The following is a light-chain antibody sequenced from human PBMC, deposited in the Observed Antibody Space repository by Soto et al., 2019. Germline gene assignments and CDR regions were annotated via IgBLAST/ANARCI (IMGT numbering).Light chain of an antibody. CDR2: GNT. V-gene: IGLV1-40*01. Sequence: QLVLTQPPSVSGAPGQRVTISCTGSTFDIGAGFDVHWYQQLPGTAPKLLIYGNTNRPSGVPDRFSGSKSGTSASLAITGLQAEDEADYYCQSYDNSLSAYVFGTGTKLIVL. CDR3: QSYDNSLSAYV. CDR1: TFDIGAGFD. J-gene: IGLJ1*01.